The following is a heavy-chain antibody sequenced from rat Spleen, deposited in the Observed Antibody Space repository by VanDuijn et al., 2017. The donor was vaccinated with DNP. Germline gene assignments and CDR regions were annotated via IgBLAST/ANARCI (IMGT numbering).Heavy chain of an antibody. CDR3: ARDPGTTAFDY. CDR1: GFTFSSFP. D-gene: IGHD1-11*01. V-gene: IGHV5-46*01. CDR2: ISTSGGST. Sequence: EVQLVESGGGLVQPGRSMKLSCAASGFTFSSFPMAWVRQAPTKGLEWVATISTSGGSTYYRDSVKGRFTISRDNAKRILYLEMESLRSEDTATYYCARDPGTTAFDYWGQGVMVTVSS. J-gene: IGHJ2*01.